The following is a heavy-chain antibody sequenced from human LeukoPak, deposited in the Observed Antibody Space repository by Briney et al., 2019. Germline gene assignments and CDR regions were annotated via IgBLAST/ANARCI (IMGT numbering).Heavy chain of an antibody. D-gene: IGHD6-6*01. CDR2: ISSSGSHI. V-gene: IGHV3-21*04. CDR1: GFTFSTYS. Sequence: NPGGSLRLSCAASGFTFSTYSMSWVRQAAGKGLAWVSSISSSGSHIYYADSVKGRFTISRDNSKNTLYLQMNSLRAEDTAVYYCAKDHQQLVDYWGQGTLVTVSS. J-gene: IGHJ4*02. CDR3: AKDHQQLVDY.